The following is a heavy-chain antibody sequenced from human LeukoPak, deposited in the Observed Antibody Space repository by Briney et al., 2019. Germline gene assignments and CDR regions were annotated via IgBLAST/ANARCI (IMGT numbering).Heavy chain of an antibody. V-gene: IGHV3-23*01. CDR3: ARDLSSGWFFDY. D-gene: IGHD6-19*01. J-gene: IGHJ4*02. CDR2: ISGSGGST. Sequence: GGSLRLSCAASGFTFSSYAMSWVRQAPGKGLEWVSAISGSGGSTYYADSVKGRFTISRDNSKNTLYLQMNSLRAEDTAVYYCARDLSSGWFFDYWGQGTLVTVSS. CDR1: GFTFSSYA.